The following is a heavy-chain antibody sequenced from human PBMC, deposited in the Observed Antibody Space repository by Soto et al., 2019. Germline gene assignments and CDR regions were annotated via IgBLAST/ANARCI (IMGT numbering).Heavy chain of an antibody. CDR1: GFTFSSYA. Sequence: QVQLVESGGGVVQPGRSLRLSCAASGFTFSSYAMHWVRQAPGKGLEWVAVISYDGSNKYYADSVKGRFSISRDNSKNTLYLQMNILRAEDTAVYYCARGFGYSGYDPFDCWGQGTLVTVSS. J-gene: IGHJ4*02. D-gene: IGHD5-12*01. CDR2: ISYDGSNK. CDR3: ARGFGYSGYDPFDC. V-gene: IGHV3-30-3*01.